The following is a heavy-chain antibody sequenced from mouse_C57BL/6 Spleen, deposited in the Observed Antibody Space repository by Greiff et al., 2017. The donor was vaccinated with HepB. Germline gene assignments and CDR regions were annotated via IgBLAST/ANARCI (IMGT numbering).Heavy chain of an antibody. V-gene: IGHV2-6-1*01. D-gene: IGHD2-4*01. CDR2: IWSDGST. CDR3: ARHGDYDGPWFAY. Sequence: QVQLKESGPGLVAPSQSLSITCTVSGFSLTSYGVHWVRQPPGKGLEWLVVIWSDGSTTYNSALKSRLSISKDNSKSQVFLKMNSLQTDETAMYYCARHGDYDGPWFAYWGQGTLVTVSA. J-gene: IGHJ3*01. CDR1: GFSLTSYG.